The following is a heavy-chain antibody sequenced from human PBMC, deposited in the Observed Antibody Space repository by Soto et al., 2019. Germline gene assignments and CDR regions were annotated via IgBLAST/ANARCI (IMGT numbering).Heavy chain of an antibody. J-gene: IGHJ6*02. CDR2: INPSGGST. V-gene: IGHV1-46*01. CDR1: GYTFTSYY. CDR3: ARDLSGIVLVPAAKRGYYYYGMDV. Sequence: GASVKVSCKASGYTFTSYYMHWVRQAPGQGLEWMGIINPSGGSTSYAQKFQGRVTMTRDTSTSTVYMELSSLRSEDTAVYYCARDLSGIVLVPAAKRGYYYYGMDVWGQGNPGHRLL. D-gene: IGHD2-2*01.